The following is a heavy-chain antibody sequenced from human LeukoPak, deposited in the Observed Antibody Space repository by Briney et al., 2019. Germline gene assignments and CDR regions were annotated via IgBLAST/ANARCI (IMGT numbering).Heavy chain of an antibody. CDR3: ARAGSVVPAAIVYYFDY. V-gene: IGHV3-21*01. CDR1: GFTFSSYW. J-gene: IGHJ4*02. CDR2: ISSSSSYI. D-gene: IGHD2-2*01. Sequence: PGGSLRLSCEASGFTFSSYWMNWVRQAPGKGLEWVSSISSSSSYIYYADSVKGRFTISRDNAKNSLYLQMNSLRAEDTAVYYCARAGSVVPAAIVYYFDYWGQGTLVTVSS.